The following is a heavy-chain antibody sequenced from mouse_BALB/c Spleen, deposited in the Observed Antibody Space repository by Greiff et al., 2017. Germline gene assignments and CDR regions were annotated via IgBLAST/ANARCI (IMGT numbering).Heavy chain of an antibody. CDR1: GFSLTDYG. Sequence: VQLVESGPGLVAPSQSLSITCTVSGFSLTDYGVSWIRQPPGKGLEWLGVIWGGGSTYYNSALKSRLSISKDNSKSQVFLKMNSLQTDDTAMYYCAKRGDSSVYYFDYWGQGTTLTVSS. CDR2: IWGGGST. V-gene: IGHV2-6-5*01. CDR3: AKRGDSSVYYFDY. J-gene: IGHJ2*01. D-gene: IGHD3-2*01.